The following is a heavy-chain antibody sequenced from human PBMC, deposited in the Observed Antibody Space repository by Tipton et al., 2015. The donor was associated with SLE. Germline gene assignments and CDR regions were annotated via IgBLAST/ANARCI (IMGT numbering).Heavy chain of an antibody. CDR1: GDSIIGYY. J-gene: IGHJ4*02. Sequence: TLSLTCTVSGDSIIGYYWSWIRQRPGKGLEWIGEINHSGSTNYNPSLKSRVTISVDTSKNQFSLKLSSVTAADTAVYYCARVGYDYSWGSYRYTPFDCWGQGILVTVSS. D-gene: IGHD3-16*02. V-gene: IGHV4-34*01. CDR2: INHSGST. CDR3: ARVGYDYSWGSYRYTPFDC.